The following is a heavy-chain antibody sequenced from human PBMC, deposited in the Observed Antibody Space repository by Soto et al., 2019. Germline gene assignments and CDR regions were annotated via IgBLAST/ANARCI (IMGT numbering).Heavy chain of an antibody. J-gene: IGHJ4*02. CDR1: GGSISNFY. CDR3: ARAPMVLSRSYFDS. Sequence: SETRSRTCTVSGGSISNFYWSWIRQPPGKGLEWIGYISYSGNTHYNPSLKSQVPISVHTSKNQLSLNLTAVTAPDPAVYYCARAPMVLSRSYFDSWGQGTPVTVSS. CDR2: ISYSGNT. V-gene: IGHV4-59*01. D-gene: IGHD2-8*01.